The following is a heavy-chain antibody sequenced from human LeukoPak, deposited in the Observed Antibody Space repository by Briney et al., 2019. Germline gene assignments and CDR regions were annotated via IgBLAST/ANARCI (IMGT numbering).Heavy chain of an antibody. J-gene: IGHJ4*02. CDR1: GFTFSNFG. CDR3: ARTDGYNSFDY. V-gene: IGHV3-21*01. Sequence: PGGSLRLSCAASGFTFSNFGMNWVRQAPGKGLEWVSSISSSSRYIYYADSVKGRFTISRDNAKNSLYRQMNSLRAEDTAVYDCARTDGYNSFDYWGQGTLVTVSS. CDR2: ISSSSRYI. D-gene: IGHD5-24*01.